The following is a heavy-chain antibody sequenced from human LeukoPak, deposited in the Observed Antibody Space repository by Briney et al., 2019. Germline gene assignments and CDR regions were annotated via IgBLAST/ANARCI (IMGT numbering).Heavy chain of an antibody. Sequence: GGSLRLSCATSGFIFSSYGMHWVRQAPGKGLEWVTFIVYDGSAKYYADSVKGRFTISRDNSKNTMSLQMTSLRSEDTAVYYCAREGLAEGYWGQGVLVTVSS. J-gene: IGHJ4*02. V-gene: IGHV3-30*02. CDR1: GFIFSSYG. D-gene: IGHD1-14*01. CDR2: IVYDGSAK. CDR3: AREGLAEGY.